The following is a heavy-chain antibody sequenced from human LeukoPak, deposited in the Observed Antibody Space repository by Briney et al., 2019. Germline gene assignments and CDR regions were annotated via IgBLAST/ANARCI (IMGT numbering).Heavy chain of an antibody. CDR2: MNPNSGNT. CDR1: GYTFTSYD. D-gene: IGHD4-11*01. J-gene: IGHJ3*02. CDR3: ARAAIVTSDAFDI. V-gene: IGHV1-8*03. Sequence: GASVKVSCKASGYTFTSYDINWVRQATGQGLEWMGWMNPNSGNTGYAQKFPGRVTITRNTSISTAYMELSSLRSEDTAVYYCARAAIVTSDAFDIWGQGTMVTVSS.